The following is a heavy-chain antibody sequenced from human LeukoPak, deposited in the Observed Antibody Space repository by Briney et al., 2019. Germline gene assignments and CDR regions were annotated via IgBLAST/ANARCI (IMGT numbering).Heavy chain of an antibody. V-gene: IGHV4-30-4*01. J-gene: IGHJ4*02. Sequence: PSETLSLTCTVSGGSISSGDYYWSWIRQPPGKGLEWIGYIYYSGSTYYNPSLKSRVTISVDTSKNQFSLKLSSVTAADTAVYYCARDFYGDFILDYWGQGTLVTVSS. D-gene: IGHD4-17*01. CDR1: GGSISSGDYY. CDR2: IYYSGST. CDR3: ARDFYGDFILDY.